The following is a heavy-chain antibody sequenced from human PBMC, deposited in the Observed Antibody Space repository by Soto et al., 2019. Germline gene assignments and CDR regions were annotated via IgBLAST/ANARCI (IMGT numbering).Heavy chain of an antibody. D-gene: IGHD2-2*01. CDR3: AKGGCSSTSCYFFIGWFDP. Sequence: PGGSLRLSCAASGFTFSSYAMSWVRQAPGKGLEWVSAISGSGGSTYYADSVKGRFTISRDNSKNTLYLQMNSLRAEDTAVYYCAKGGCSSTSCYFFIGWFDPWGQGTLVTVSS. CDR1: GFTFSSYA. V-gene: IGHV3-23*01. CDR2: ISGSGGST. J-gene: IGHJ5*02.